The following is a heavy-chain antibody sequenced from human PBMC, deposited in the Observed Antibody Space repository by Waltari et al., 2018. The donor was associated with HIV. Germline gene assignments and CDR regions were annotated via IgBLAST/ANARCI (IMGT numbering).Heavy chain of an antibody. CDR3: ARVARGLRQGSFDI. CDR2: IAVSSAYT. CDR1: GFTFSDSY. J-gene: IGHJ3*02. V-gene: IGHV3-11*05. D-gene: IGHD2-15*01. Sequence: QVHLVESGGDLVKPGGSLSLSCVGPGFTFSDSYLTWIRQAPGKRLEGVSYIAVSSAYTNYGDSVKGRFTMSRDDAKKSLFLQINSLRPEDTAVYYCARVARGLRQGSFDIWGQGTMVTVSS.